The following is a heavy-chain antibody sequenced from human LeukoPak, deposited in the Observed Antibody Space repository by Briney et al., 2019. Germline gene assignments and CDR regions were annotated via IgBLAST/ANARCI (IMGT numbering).Heavy chain of an antibody. D-gene: IGHD4-17*01. J-gene: IGHJ4*02. CDR1: GGSIRSGDYY. CDR3: ARVLYGDNALYYFDY. Sequence: SETLSLTCTVSGGSIRSGDYYWSWVRQHPGKGLEWMGYIYHSGSTDYNPSLKSRVTVSLDTSKNQFSLKLASVTAADTAVYYCARVLYGDNALYYFDYWGQGILVTVSS. CDR2: IYHSGST. V-gene: IGHV4-31*03.